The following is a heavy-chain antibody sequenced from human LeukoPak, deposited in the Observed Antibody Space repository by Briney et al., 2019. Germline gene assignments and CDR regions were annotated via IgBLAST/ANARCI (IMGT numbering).Heavy chain of an antibody. CDR1: GYTFTSYY. D-gene: IGHD5-24*01. J-gene: IGHJ4*02. Sequence: ASVKVSCKASGYTFTSYYMHWVLQAPGQGLEWMGIINPSGGSTNFAQKFQGRVTMTRDTSTSTVYMDLSSLRSEDTAVYYCARDGVATTDNSRYYFDYWGQGTLVTVSS. CDR3: ARDGVATTDNSRYYFDY. CDR2: INPSGGST. V-gene: IGHV1-46*01.